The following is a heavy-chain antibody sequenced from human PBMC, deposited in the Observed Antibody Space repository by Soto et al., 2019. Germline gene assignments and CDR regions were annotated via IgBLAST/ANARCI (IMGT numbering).Heavy chain of an antibody. CDR1: GGSISSGDYY. J-gene: IGHJ5*02. CDR2: IYYSGST. V-gene: IGHV4-30-4*01. Sequence: LSLTCTVSGGSISSGDYYWSWIRQPPGKGLEWIGYIYYSGSTYYNPSLKSRVTISVDTSKNQFSLKLSSVTAADTAVYYCALRLGYCSGGSCYIWFDPWGQGTLVTVS. CDR3: ALRLGYCSGGSCYIWFDP. D-gene: IGHD2-15*01.